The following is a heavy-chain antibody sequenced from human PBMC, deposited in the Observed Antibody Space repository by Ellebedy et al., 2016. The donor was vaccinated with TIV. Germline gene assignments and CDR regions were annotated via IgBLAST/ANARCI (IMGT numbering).Heavy chain of an antibody. Sequence: GESLKISCAASGFTFSSYGMHWVRQAPGKGLEWVAVISYDESTKYYVDSVKGRFTISRDNSKNTLYLQMNSLRAEDKAIYYCAKELVHAIHGFDIWGQGTMVTVSS. CDR2: ISYDESTK. D-gene: IGHD2-8*02. J-gene: IGHJ3*02. V-gene: IGHV3-30*18. CDR1: GFTFSSYG. CDR3: AKELVHAIHGFDI.